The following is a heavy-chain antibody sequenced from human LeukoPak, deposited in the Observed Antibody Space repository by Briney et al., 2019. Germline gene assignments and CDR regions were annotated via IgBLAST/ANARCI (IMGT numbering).Heavy chain of an antibody. J-gene: IGHJ6*03. CDR1: GYTFTDYF. Sequence: ASVTVSCTASGYTFTDYFMHWVRQAPGQGLEWMGWINPHSGGTNYAQKFQGRVTMTRDTSINTAYVELNRLRSDDTAVYYCARGGLPAFYYYMDVWGKGTTVTVSS. CDR3: ARGGLPAFYYYMDV. D-gene: IGHD1-26*01. V-gene: IGHV1-2*02. CDR2: INPHSGGT.